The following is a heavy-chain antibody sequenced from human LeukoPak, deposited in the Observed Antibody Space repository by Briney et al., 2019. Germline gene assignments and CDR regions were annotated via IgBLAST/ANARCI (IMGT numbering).Heavy chain of an antibody. CDR2: IYYSGST. D-gene: IGHD6-25*01. J-gene: IGHJ4*02. CDR3: ARSSGTGTFSY. V-gene: IGHV4-39*01. Sequence: SETLSLTCTVSGGSISSSSYYWGWIRQPPGKGLEWIGSIYYSGSTYYNPSLKSRVTISVDTSKNQFSLKMSSVTAADTAVYYCARSSGTGTFSYWGQGTLVTVSS. CDR1: GGSISSSSYY.